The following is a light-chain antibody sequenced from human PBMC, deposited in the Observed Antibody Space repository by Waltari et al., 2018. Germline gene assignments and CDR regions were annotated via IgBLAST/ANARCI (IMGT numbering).Light chain of an antibody. CDR2: GVS. J-gene: IGKJ3*01. CDR1: QTFRNNY. Sequence: EIVLTQSPGTLSLSPGERATLSCRASQTFRNNYLAWYQQKPGQAPRLLIYGVSTRATGIPDRFSGSGSGTDFTLTISRLEPEDFAVYYCQQYNSRPFTFGPGTKVDIK. CDR3: QQYNSRPFT. V-gene: IGKV3-20*01.